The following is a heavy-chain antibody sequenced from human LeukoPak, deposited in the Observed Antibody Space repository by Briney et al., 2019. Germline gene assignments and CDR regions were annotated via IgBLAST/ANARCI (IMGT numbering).Heavy chain of an antibody. CDR2: IYYSGST. D-gene: IGHD2-2*01. CDR3: ASGYCSSTSCHGNFDY. J-gene: IGHJ4*02. V-gene: IGHV4-31*03. Sequence: SETLSLTCTVSGGSISSGGYYCSWIRQHPGKGLEWIGYIYYSGSTYYNPSLKSRVTISVDTSKNQFSLKLSSVTAADTAVYYCASGYCSSTSCHGNFDYWGQGTLVTVSS. CDR1: GGSISSGGYY.